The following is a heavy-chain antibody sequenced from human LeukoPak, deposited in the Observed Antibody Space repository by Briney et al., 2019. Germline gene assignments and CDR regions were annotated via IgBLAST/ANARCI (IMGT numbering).Heavy chain of an antibody. CDR3: ARHPDLDY. CDR2: INYSGST. CDR1: GGSFSGYY. Sequence: SETLSLTCAVYGGSFSGYYWSWIRQPPGKGLEWIASINYSGSTYYNPSLKSRVTISVDTSKNQFSLKLSSMTAADTAVHYCARHPDLDYWGQGILVTVSS. V-gene: IGHV4-34*01. J-gene: IGHJ4*02.